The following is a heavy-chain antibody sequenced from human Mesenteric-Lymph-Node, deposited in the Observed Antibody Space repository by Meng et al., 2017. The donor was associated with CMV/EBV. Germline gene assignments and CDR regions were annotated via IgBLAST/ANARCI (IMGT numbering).Heavy chain of an antibody. D-gene: IGHD5-24*01. CDR3: ARVSSRDGYNYDY. CDR1: GGSFSGYY. CDR2: INHSGST. J-gene: IGHJ4*02. Sequence: CAVYGGSFSGYYWSWIRQPPGKGLEWIGEINHSGSTNYNPSLKSRVTISVDKSKNRFFLRLNSVTAADTAVYYCARVSSRDGYNYDYWGQGTLVTVSS. V-gene: IGHV4-34*01.